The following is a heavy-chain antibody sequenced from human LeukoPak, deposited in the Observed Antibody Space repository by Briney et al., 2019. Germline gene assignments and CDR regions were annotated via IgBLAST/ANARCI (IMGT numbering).Heavy chain of an antibody. J-gene: IGHJ1*01. CDR2: IITIFGTA. CDR1: GGTFSSYA. Sequence: ASVKVSCTASGGTFSSYAMSWVRQAPGQGLEWMGGIITIFGTANYAQTFQGRVTITADDSTTTAYMELSSLRSEDTAVYYCARDPENCSSTSCYVHFQHWGQGTLVTVSS. V-gene: IGHV1-69*01. D-gene: IGHD2-2*01. CDR3: ARDPENCSSTSCYVHFQH.